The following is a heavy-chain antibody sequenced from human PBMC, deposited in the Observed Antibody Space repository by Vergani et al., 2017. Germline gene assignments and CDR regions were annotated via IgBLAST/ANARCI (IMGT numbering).Heavy chain of an antibody. CDR2: ISWDGGST. CDR3: AKGAYGSGGVGYYYYMDV. Sequence: EVQLVESGGVVVQPGGSLRLSCAASGFTFDDYAMHWVRQAPGKGLELVSLISWDGGSTYYADSVKGRFTISSDNSKNSLYLQMNSLRAEDTALYYCAKGAYGSGGVGYYYYMDVWGKGTTVTVSS. V-gene: IGHV3-43D*03. D-gene: IGHD3-10*01. CDR1: GFTFDDYA. J-gene: IGHJ6*03.